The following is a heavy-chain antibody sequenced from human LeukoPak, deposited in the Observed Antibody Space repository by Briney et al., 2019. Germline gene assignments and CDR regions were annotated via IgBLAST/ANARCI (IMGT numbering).Heavy chain of an antibody. J-gene: IGHJ6*03. CDR1: GSTFSSYG. D-gene: IGHD3-3*01. Sequence: GGSLRLSCAASGSTFSSYGMHWVRQAPGKGLEWVAFIRSDGSNNYYADSVKGRFTISRGNSKNTLYLQMNSLRAEDTAVYYCAKVSGASIYYYYMDVWAKGPRSSSP. CDR3: AKVSGASIYYYYMDV. V-gene: IGHV3-30*02. CDR2: IRSDGSNN.